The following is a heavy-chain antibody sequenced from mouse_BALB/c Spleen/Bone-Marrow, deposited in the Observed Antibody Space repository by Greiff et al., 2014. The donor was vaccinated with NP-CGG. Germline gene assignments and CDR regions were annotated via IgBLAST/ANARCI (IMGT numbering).Heavy chain of an antibody. J-gene: IGHJ1*01. CDR1: GFTFTDYY. V-gene: IGHV7-3*02. Sequence: EVQLVESGGGLVQPGGSLGXXCATSGFTFTDYYMSWVRQPPGKALEWLAFIRNKAXXXXXXXXXXXXXXXXXXXXXSXSILYLQMNTLRAEDSATYYCARDGSSXXWYXDXWGAGTTVTVSS. D-gene: IGHD1-1*01. CDR2: IRNKAXXXXX. CDR3: ARDGSSXXWYXDX.